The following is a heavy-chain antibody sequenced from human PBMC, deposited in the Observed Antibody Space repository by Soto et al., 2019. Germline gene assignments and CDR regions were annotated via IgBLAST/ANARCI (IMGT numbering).Heavy chain of an antibody. J-gene: IGHJ4*02. V-gene: IGHV3-11*01. CDR2: ISTSGIT. CDR1: GFTFSDYY. CDR3: ARGVRYSSGWYNF. D-gene: IGHD6-19*01. Sequence: PGGSLRLSCAASGFTFSDYYMSWIRQAPGKGLEWVSYISTSGITHYADSVKGRFTISRDNPKNSLSLQMNSLRAEDTAVYYCARGVRYSSGWYNFWGQGTLVTVSS.